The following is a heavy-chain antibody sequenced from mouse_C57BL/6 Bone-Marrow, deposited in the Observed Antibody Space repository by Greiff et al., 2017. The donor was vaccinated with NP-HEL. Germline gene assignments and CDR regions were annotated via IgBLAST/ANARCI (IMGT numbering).Heavy chain of an antibody. CDR3: ARDIPITTVDAMDY. CDR1: GFTFSSYA. D-gene: IGHD1-1*01. J-gene: IGHJ4*01. Sequence: EVKLVESGGGLVKPGGSLKLSCAASGFTFSSYAMSWVRQTPEKRLEWVATISDGGSYTYYPDNVKGRFTISRDNAKNNLYLQMSHLKSEDTAMYYCARDIPITTVDAMDYWGQGTSVTVSS. CDR2: ISDGGSYT. V-gene: IGHV5-4*01.